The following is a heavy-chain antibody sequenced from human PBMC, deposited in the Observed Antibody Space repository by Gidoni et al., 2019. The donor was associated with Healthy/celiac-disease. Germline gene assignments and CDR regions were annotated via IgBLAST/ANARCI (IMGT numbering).Heavy chain of an antibody. CDR1: GFTFSSNG. CDR2: ISYDGSNK. J-gene: IGHJ3*02. CDR3: AKESGEFDI. D-gene: IGHD7-27*01. V-gene: IGHV3-30*18. Sequence: QVQLVESGGGVVQPGRSLRLSCAASGFTFSSNGMHWVRQAPGKGLEWVAFISYDGSNKYYADSVKGRFTISRDNSKNTLYLQMNSLRAEDTAVYYCAKESGEFDIWGQGTMVTVSS.